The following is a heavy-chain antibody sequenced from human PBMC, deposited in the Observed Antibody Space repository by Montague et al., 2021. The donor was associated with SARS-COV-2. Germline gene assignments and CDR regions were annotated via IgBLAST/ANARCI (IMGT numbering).Heavy chain of an antibody. J-gene: IGHJ2*01. V-gene: IGHV3-23*01. Sequence: SLRLSYAASGFAFNNFAMTWVRQAPGKGLEWVSSIFGSAAGTYYADSVKGRFTISRDNSENTLYLQMNSLKGEDTAKYYCAKQPGAGAVVYWYFDLWGRGTVVSVSA. CDR3: AKQPGAGAVVYWYFDL. CDR2: IFGSAAGT. CDR1: GFAFNNFA. D-gene: IGHD6-19*01.